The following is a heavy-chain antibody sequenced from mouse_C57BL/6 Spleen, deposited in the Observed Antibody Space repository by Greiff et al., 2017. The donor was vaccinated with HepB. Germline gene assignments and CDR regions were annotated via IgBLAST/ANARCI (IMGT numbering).Heavy chain of an antibody. Sequence: EVKLMESGPGLVKPSQSLTLTCSVTGYSITSGYYWNWIRQFPGNKLEWMGYISYDGSNNYNPSLKNRISIARDTSKTQFFLKLNSVTTEDTATYYCARERHYYGGDYWGQGTSVTVSS. J-gene: IGHJ4*01. D-gene: IGHD1-2*01. CDR3: ARERHYYGGDY. CDR1: GYSITSGYY. CDR2: ISYDGSN. V-gene: IGHV3-6*01.